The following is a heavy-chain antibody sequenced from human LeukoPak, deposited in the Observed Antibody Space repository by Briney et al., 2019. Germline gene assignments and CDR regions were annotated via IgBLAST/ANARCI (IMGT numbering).Heavy chain of an antibody. CDR1: GFTFSNYG. CDR2: IWFDRSNK. V-gene: IGHV3-33*01. CDR3: ARDTPGSKRFDP. D-gene: IGHD3-10*01. J-gene: IGHJ5*02. Sequence: PGRSLRLSCAASGFTFSNYGMHWVRQAPGKGLEWVGLIWFDRSNKYCADSVKGRFTISRDNSNNTLYLQMNSLRAEDTAVYYCARDTPGSKRFDPWGRGTLVTVSS.